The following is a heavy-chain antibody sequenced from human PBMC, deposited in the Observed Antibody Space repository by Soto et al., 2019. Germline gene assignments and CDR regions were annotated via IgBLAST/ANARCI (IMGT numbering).Heavy chain of an antibody. CDR3: ARDYRYYDNSGYYYPLDY. Sequence: ASVKVSCKASGYTFTSYGISWVRQAPGQGLEWMGWISAYNGNTNYAQKFQGRVTMTRDTSTSTVYMELSSLRSEDTAVYYCARDYRYYDNSGYYYPLDYWGQGTLVTVSS. D-gene: IGHD3-22*01. CDR1: GYTFTSYG. CDR2: ISAYNGNT. V-gene: IGHV1-18*01. J-gene: IGHJ4*02.